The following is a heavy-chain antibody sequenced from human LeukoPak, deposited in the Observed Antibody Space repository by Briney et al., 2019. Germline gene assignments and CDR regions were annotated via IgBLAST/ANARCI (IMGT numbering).Heavy chain of an antibody. Sequence: ASVKVSCKASGYTFTGCYMHWVRQAPGQGLEWMGWINPNSGGTNYAQKFQGRVTMTRDTSISTAYMELSRLRSDDTAVYYCAREPRGYYDSSGPYDAFDIWGQGTMVTVSS. D-gene: IGHD3-22*01. CDR2: INPNSGGT. V-gene: IGHV1-2*02. CDR3: AREPRGYYDSSGPYDAFDI. CDR1: GYTFTGCY. J-gene: IGHJ3*02.